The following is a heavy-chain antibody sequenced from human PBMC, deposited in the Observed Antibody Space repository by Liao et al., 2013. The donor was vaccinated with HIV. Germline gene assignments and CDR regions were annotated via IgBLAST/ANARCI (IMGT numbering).Heavy chain of an antibody. D-gene: IGHD5-24*01. Sequence: QVQLQESGPGLVKPSQTLSLTCAVSGGSISSGAYYWSWIRQPAGKGLEWIGRIYTSGSTNYSPSLESRVTISVDTSKNQFSLKLSSVTAADTAVYYCARDRDDYLDYWGQGTLVTVSS. CDR3: ARDRDDYLDY. V-gene: IGHV4-61*02. CDR1: GGSISSGAYY. CDR2: IYTSGST. J-gene: IGHJ4*02.